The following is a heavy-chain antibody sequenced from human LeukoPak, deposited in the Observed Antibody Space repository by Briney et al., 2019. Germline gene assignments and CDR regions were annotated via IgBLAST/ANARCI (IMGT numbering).Heavy chain of an antibody. D-gene: IGHD5-12*01. CDR2: ISPYNDNT. V-gene: IGHV1-18*01. CDR3: ARRLDIVVSIAFDI. J-gene: IGHJ3*02. Sequence: ASVKVSCKTSGYTFTNYGLSWVRQAPGQGLEWMGWISPYNDNTNYAQKFQGRVTMTTDTSTRTAYMELRSLRSDDTAVYYCARRLDIVVSIAFDIWGQGKMVTVSS. CDR1: GYTFTNYG.